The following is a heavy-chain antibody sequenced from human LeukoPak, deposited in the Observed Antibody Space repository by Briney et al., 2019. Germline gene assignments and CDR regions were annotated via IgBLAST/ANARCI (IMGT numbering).Heavy chain of an antibody. V-gene: IGHV1-69*06. Sequence: SVRVSCKPSGGTVSSYAISGLRQSPGQGREWMGGIIPIFGTAKYAQKFKGRVRITAAKSTSTAYMELRSRRSEDTAVYYCARCAGIAAAGTRYYYMDVWGKGTTVTVSS. D-gene: IGHD6-13*01. CDR1: GGTVSSYA. CDR2: IIPIFGTA. J-gene: IGHJ6*03. CDR3: ARCAGIAAAGTRYYYMDV.